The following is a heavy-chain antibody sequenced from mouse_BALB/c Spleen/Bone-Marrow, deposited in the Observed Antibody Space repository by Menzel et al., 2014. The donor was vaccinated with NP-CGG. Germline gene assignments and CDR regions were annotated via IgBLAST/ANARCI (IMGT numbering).Heavy chain of an antibody. CDR1: GFTFSSFG. V-gene: IGHV5-17*02. CDR3: ARGGYGNRGYAMDY. D-gene: IGHD2-10*02. Sequence: DVMLVESGGGLVQPGGSRKLSCAASGFTFSSFGMHWVRQAPEKGLEWVAYISSGSSTIYYVDTVKGRFTISRDNPKNTLFLQMTSRRSEDTAMYYCARGGYGNRGYAMDYWGQGTSVTVSS. J-gene: IGHJ4*01. CDR2: ISSGSSTI.